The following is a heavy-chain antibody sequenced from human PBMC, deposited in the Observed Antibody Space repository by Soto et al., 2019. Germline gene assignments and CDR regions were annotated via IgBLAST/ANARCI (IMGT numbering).Heavy chain of an antibody. CDR1: ADTFHGYT. CDR2: VIPIRGSS. Sequence: QVQLVQSGAEVKKPGSSVKVSCKASADTFHGYTVTWVRQAPGQGLEWVGRVIPIRGSSNFAQNFQGRVTISADKSADTAYIVLTGLTSEDTAVYYCARSRGSYYTNFDSCGQGTLVTVSS. D-gene: IGHD3-10*01. J-gene: IGHJ4*02. V-gene: IGHV1-69*08. CDR3: ARSRGSYYTNFDS.